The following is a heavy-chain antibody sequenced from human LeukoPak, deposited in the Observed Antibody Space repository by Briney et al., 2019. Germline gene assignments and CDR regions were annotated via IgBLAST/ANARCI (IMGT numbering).Heavy chain of an antibody. D-gene: IGHD2-8*01. CDR2: INHSGST. CDR1: GGSFSGYY. CDR3: ARPYAGIGDAFDI. Sequence: SETLSLTCAVYGGSFSGYYWSWIRQPPGKGLEWIGEINHSGSTNYNPSLKSRVTISVDTSKNQFSLKLSSVTAADTAVYYCARPYAGIGDAFDIWGQGTMVTVSS. J-gene: IGHJ3*02. V-gene: IGHV4-34*01.